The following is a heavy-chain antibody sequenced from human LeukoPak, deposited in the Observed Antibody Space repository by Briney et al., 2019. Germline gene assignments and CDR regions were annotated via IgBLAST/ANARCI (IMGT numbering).Heavy chain of an antibody. Sequence: SETLSLXCAVSGYSISSSYYWGWIRQPPGKGLEWIGTIYHSGSTHYNPSLKSRVTLSADTSKNQFSLKLRSVTAADTAVYYCASLPSNTVTHDYWGQGTLVTVSS. V-gene: IGHV4-38-2*01. CDR1: GYSISSSYY. CDR3: ASLPSNTVTHDY. CDR2: IYHSGST. D-gene: IGHD4-11*01. J-gene: IGHJ4*02.